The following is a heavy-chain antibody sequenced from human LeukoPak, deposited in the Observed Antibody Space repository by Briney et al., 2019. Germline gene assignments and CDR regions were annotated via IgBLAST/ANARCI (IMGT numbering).Heavy chain of an antibody. CDR2: TYYRSKWSN. D-gene: IGHD2-2*01. J-gene: IGHJ4*02. Sequence: SQTLSLTFDISGDSVSSNGASWTWIRQSPSRGLEWLGRTYYRSKWSNDYALSVRSRITINPDTSKNQFSLQLKFVTPEDTAVYYCARLVGDQVVYWGQGTLVTVSS. V-gene: IGHV6-1*01. CDR1: GDSVSSNGAS. CDR3: ARLVGDQVVY.